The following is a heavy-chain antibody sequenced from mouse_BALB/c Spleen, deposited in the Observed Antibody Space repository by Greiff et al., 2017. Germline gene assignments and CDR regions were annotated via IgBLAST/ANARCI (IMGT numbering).Heavy chain of an antibody. D-gene: IGHD1-1*01. V-gene: IGHV3-6*02. Sequence: EVQLVESGPGLVKPSQSLSLTCSVTGYSITSGYYWNWIRQFPGNKLEWMGYISYDGSNNYNPSLKNRISITRDTSKNQFFLKLNSVTTEDTATYYCARGGITTVAGDYWGQGTSVTVSS. CDR1: GYSITSGYY. CDR3: ARGGITTVAGDY. J-gene: IGHJ4*01. CDR2: ISYDGSN.